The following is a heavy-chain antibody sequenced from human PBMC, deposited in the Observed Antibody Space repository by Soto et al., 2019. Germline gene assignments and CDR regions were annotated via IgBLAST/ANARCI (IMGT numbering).Heavy chain of an antibody. J-gene: IGHJ5*02. CDR2: IYPSDSDT. Sequence: GESLKISCKVSGYSFTNYWIAWVRQMPGKGLEYMGIIYPSDSDTRYSPSFQGQVTISADKSISTAYLQWSSLKASDTAIYYCARHGFYGDYSSNYFDPWGQGTLVTVSS. D-gene: IGHD4-17*01. CDR3: ARHGFYGDYSSNYFDP. V-gene: IGHV5-51*01. CDR1: GYSFTNYW.